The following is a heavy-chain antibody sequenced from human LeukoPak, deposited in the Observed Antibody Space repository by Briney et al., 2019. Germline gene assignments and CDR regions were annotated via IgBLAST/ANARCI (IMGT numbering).Heavy chain of an antibody. V-gene: IGHV4-59*01. CDR1: GGSIRSYY. Sequence: SETLSLTCTVSGGSIRSYYWSWIRQPPGKGLEWIGYIYYSGNTNYNPSLKSRVTISVDTSKNQFSLNLSSVTAADTAVYYCARVLPYSSGWGVDYWGQGSPVSVYS. D-gene: IGHD6-19*01. CDR2: IYYSGNT. J-gene: IGHJ4*02. CDR3: ARVLPYSSGWGVDY.